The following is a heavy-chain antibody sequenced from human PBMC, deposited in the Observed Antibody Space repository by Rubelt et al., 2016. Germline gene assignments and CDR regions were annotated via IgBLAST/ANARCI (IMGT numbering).Heavy chain of an antibody. CDR3: ARDGRRGYDLDV. CDR2: ISSSSSLI. Sequence: GKGLEWVSYISSSSSLIYYADSVKGRFTISRDNAKNSLYLQMNSLRDEDTAVYYCARDGRRGYDLDVWGQGTTVTVSS. V-gene: IGHV3-48*02. J-gene: IGHJ6*02.